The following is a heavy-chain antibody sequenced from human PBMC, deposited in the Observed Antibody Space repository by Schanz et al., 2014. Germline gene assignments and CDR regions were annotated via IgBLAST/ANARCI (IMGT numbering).Heavy chain of an antibody. CDR2: INTGSGDT. V-gene: IGHV1-3*04. D-gene: IGHD2-21*01. CDR1: EYSFTSYS. CDR3: ARDLPYCDGGKCYSDGFDI. J-gene: IGHJ3*02. Sequence: QVHLVQSGAEVKRPGASVKVSCKASEYSFTSYSMHWVRQAPGQRLEWMGWINTGSGDTKYSQNFQGRVTITRDTSATTAYMELTNLRSEDTAVYYCARDLPYCDGGKCYSDGFDIWGQGTLVNISS.